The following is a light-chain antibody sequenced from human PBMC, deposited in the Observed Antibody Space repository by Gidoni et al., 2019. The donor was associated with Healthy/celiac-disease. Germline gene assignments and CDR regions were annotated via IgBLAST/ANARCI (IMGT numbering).Light chain of an antibody. CDR3: SSYTSSSTVV. CDR1: RSDVGGYNY. J-gene: IGLJ2*01. V-gene: IGLV2-14*01. Sequence: QPALNPPAAVSGSTGQPITHSCTGTRSDVGGYNYVSWYQQHPGKAPKLMIYEVSNRPSGVSNRFSGSKSGNTASLSISGLQAEDEADYYCSSYTSSSTVVVGGGTKLTVL. CDR2: EVS.